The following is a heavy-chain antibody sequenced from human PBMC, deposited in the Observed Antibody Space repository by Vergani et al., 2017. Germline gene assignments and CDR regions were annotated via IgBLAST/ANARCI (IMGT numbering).Heavy chain of an antibody. CDR3: AGTAMGVFDY. CDR1: GGSFSGYY. Sequence: QVQLQQWGAGLLKPSETLSLTCAVYGGSFSGYYWSWIRQPPGKGREWGGEINHSGSTNYNPSLKSRVTISVDTSKNQFSLKLSSVTAADTAVYYCAGTAMGVFDYWGQGTLVTVSS. J-gene: IGHJ4*02. V-gene: IGHV4-34*01. CDR2: INHSGST. D-gene: IGHD5-18*01.